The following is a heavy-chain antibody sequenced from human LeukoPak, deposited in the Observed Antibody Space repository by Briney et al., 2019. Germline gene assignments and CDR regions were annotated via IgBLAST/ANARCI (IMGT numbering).Heavy chain of an antibody. D-gene: IGHD6-6*01. Sequence: KPSETLSLTCTVSGGSISSSAYYWGWIRQPPGKGLEWIGTIYYSGSTNYNPSLKSRVTMSVDTSKNQFSLKLNSLTAADTAVYYCTRRVKNSSDYWGQGTLVTVSS. CDR2: IYYSGST. CDR3: TRRVKNSSDY. CDR1: GGSISSSAYY. V-gene: IGHV4-39*01. J-gene: IGHJ4*02.